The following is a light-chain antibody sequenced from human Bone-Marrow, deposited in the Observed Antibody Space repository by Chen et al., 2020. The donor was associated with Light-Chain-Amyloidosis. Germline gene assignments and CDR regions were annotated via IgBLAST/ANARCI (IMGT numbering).Light chain of an antibody. V-gene: IGKV4-1*01. CDR1: QSIFYSSTNKNY. CDR2: WPP. CDR3: QQYVAPPLT. Sequence: DIVMTQSPDSLAVSLGERAIINCKSSQSIFYSSTNKNYLAWYQQKAEQPPKLLISWPPTRQSGVPDRFRGSGSGTDFTLTISSLQAEDVAVYVCQQYVAPPLTFGGGTKVEIK. J-gene: IGKJ4*01.